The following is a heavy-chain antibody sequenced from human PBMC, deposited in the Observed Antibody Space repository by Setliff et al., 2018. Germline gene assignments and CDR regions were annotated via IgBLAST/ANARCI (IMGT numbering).Heavy chain of an antibody. CDR1: GYTFSSYS. J-gene: IGHJ4*02. CDR3: ARVAPHYYDSSGPSFDY. Sequence: ASVKVSCKASGYTFSSYSMHWVRQAPGQRLEWMGWINASGGSTSYAQKFQGRVTMTRDTSTSTVYMELSSLRSEDTAVYYCARVAPHYYDSSGPSFDYWGQGTLVTVSS. D-gene: IGHD3-22*01. V-gene: IGHV1-46*01. CDR2: INASGGST.